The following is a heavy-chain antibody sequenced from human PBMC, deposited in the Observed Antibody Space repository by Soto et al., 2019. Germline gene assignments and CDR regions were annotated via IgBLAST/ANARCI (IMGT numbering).Heavy chain of an antibody. CDR3: ARDPYYYGSGDY. D-gene: IGHD3-10*01. Sequence: EVQLVESGGGLVQPGGSLRLSCAASGFTFSSYWMHWVRQAPGKGLVWVSRINSDGSSTSYADSVKGRFTISRDNAKNTLYMQMNSLIAEDTAVYYCARDPYYYGSGDYWGQGTLVNGSS. V-gene: IGHV3-74*01. J-gene: IGHJ4*02. CDR1: GFTFSSYW. CDR2: INSDGSST.